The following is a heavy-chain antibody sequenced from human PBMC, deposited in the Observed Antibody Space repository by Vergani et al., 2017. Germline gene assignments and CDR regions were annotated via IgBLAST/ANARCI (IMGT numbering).Heavy chain of an antibody. D-gene: IGHD2-15*01. J-gene: IGHJ4*02. CDR1: GYSLTSYW. V-gene: IGHV5-51*01. CDR3: AREAKLLHGILAY. CDR2: MYPRDSDT. Sequence: EVQLVQSGAEVKKPGESLKISCKGSGYSLTSYWIGGVRQMPGKGLEGMGIMYPRDSDTRYSPSFQAQVTISADKSISTAYLQWSSLKASDTAMYYCAREAKLLHGILAYWGQGSLVTVSS.